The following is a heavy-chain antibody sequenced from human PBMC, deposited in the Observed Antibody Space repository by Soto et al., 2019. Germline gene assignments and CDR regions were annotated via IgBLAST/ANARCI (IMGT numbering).Heavy chain of an antibody. CDR2: INHSGST. CDR1: GGSFSGYY. D-gene: IGHD4-17*01. CDR3: ARGFRATTVPRYFDY. Sequence: SETLSLTCAVYGGSFSGYYWSWIRQRPGKGLEWIGEINHSGSTNYNPSLKSRVTISVDTSKNQFSLKLSSVTAADTAASPCARGFRATTVPRYFDYWGQVPLVTVSS. J-gene: IGHJ4*02. V-gene: IGHV4-34*01.